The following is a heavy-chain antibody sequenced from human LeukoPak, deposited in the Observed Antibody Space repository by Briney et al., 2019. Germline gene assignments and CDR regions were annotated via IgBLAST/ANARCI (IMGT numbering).Heavy chain of an antibody. J-gene: IGHJ4*02. Sequence: SETLSLTCAVSGGSISSGDYSWSWIRQPPGKGLEWIGNVQHSGSAYYNPSLKSRVTMSVDRSKDQFSLKLSSVTAADTAVYYCARALSGTDFDYWGQGTLVPVSS. CDR1: GGSISSGDYS. CDR3: ARALSGTDFDY. V-gene: IGHV4-30-2*01. CDR2: VQHSGSA. D-gene: IGHD1-26*01.